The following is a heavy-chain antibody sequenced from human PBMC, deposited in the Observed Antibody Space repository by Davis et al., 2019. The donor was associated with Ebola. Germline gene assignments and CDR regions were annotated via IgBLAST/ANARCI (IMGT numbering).Heavy chain of an antibody. D-gene: IGHD2-2*01. CDR1: GGSLRGYQ. CDR3: ASGGKNTSSWTLWT. CDR2: INQSGRT. Sequence: PSETLSLTCAVYGGSLRGYQCSCVRQSPGKGLEWIGDINQSGRTKYTPSLKSRVTMSVDASKNQFSLKLTAVTAADTAVYYCASGGKNTSSWTLWTWGPGTLVTVSS. V-gene: IGHV4-34*01. J-gene: IGHJ5*02.